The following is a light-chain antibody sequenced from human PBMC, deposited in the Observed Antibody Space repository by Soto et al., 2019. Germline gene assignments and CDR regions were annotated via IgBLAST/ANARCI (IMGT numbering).Light chain of an antibody. CDR2: GAF. Sequence: EIVLTQSPATLSLSPGERATRTCRVSPSVTNYLAWYQQKPGQPPRLLIYGAFNRAAGIPARFSGSGSGTDFTLTISSLEPEDSAVYYCQQRNIWPPVTFGQGTRLEIK. V-gene: IGKV3-11*01. CDR3: QQRNIWPPVT. CDR1: PSVTNY. J-gene: IGKJ5*01.